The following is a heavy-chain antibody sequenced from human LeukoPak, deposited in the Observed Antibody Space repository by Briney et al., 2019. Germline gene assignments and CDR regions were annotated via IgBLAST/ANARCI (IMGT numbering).Heavy chain of an antibody. CDR1: GGSISSSSYY. J-gene: IGHJ4*02. CDR2: IYYSGST. Sequence: SETLPLTCTVSGGSISSSSYYWGWIRQPPGKGLEWIGSIYYSGSTYYNPSLKSRVTISVDTSKNQFSLKLSSVTAADTAVYYCARSYDSSGLDYWGQGTLVTVSS. CDR3: ARSYDSSGLDY. V-gene: IGHV4-39*07. D-gene: IGHD3-22*01.